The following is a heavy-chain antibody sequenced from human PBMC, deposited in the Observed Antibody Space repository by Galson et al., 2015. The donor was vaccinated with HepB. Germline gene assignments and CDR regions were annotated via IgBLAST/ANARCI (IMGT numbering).Heavy chain of an antibody. Sequence: SLRLSCAASGFTFSSYGMHWVRQAPGKGLEWVAVISYDGSNKYYADSVKGRFTISRDNSKNTLYLQMNSLRAEDTAVYYCAKDPTVEMATITAWYFDLWGRGTLVTVSS. CDR3: AKDPTVEMATITAWYFDL. J-gene: IGHJ2*01. D-gene: IGHD5-24*01. V-gene: IGHV3-30*18. CDR2: ISYDGSNK. CDR1: GFTFSSYG.